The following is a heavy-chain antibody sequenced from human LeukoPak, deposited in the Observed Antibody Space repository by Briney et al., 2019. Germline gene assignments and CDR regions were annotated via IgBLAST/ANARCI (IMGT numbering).Heavy chain of an antibody. CDR3: ARHPTSDGGNGEFDY. D-gene: IGHD4-23*01. CDR2: IDPSDSYT. Sequence: GESLKISCKGSGYSFTSYWISWVRQMPGKGLEWMGRIDPSDSYTNYSPSFQGHVTISADKSISTAYLQWSSLKASDTAMYYCARHPTSDGGNGEFDYWGQGTLVTVSS. J-gene: IGHJ4*02. CDR1: GYSFTSYW. V-gene: IGHV5-10-1*01.